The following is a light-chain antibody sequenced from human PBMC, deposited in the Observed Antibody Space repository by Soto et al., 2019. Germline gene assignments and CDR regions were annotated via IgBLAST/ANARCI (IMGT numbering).Light chain of an antibody. Sequence: EIVLTQSTATLSLSPGERATLSCRASQSVSSYLAWYQQKPGQAPSLLIYDASNRATGIPARFSGSGSGTDFTLTISSLEPEDFAVYYCQQRSNWPLFGQGTRLEIK. CDR1: QSVSSY. CDR3: QQRSNWPL. V-gene: IGKV3-11*01. J-gene: IGKJ5*01. CDR2: DAS.